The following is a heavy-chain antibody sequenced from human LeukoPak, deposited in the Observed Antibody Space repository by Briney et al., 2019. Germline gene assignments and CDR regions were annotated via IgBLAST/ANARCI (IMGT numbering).Heavy chain of an antibody. D-gene: IGHD3-22*01. CDR1: GGPFISYA. CDR2: IIPIFGTE. CDR3: TRDGYYDSSGYYWYYFDY. V-gene: IGHV1-69*13. Sequence: VKVSCKASGGPFISYAISWGRRAPGQGDGGMGGIIPIFGTENYSQKFPGRGTITADESTSTAYMGRRSMKSEDRAVYYCTRDGYYDSSGYYWYYFDYWGQGTLVTVSS. J-gene: IGHJ4*02.